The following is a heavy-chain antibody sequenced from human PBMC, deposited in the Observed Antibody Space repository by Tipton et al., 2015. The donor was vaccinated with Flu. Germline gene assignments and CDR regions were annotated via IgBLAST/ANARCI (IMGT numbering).Heavy chain of an antibody. D-gene: IGHD2-15*01. J-gene: IGHJ3*02. CDR2: INHSGST. Sequence: TLSLTCAVSGYSITDGYYCAWIRQPPGKGLEWIGEINHSGSTNYNPSLKSRVTISVDTSKNQFSLKLSSVTAADTAVYYCARRKAAKAAFDIWGQGTMVTVSS. CDR1: GYSITDGYY. CDR3: ARRKAAKAAFDI. V-gene: IGHV4-38-2*01.